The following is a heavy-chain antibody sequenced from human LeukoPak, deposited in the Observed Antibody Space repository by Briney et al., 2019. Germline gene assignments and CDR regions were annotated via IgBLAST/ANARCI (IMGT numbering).Heavy chain of an antibody. CDR2: ISGITTNT. CDR1: GFTFSSYA. D-gene: IGHD3-10*01. CDR3: ARDLSGGGTGGAYAFDN. J-gene: IGHJ3*02. V-gene: IGHV3-23*01. Sequence: PGGSLRLSCAASGFTFSSYAMSWVRQAPGRGLEWVSLISGITTNTYYADSVKGRFTISRDNSKNTLDLQMNSLRAEDTAGYYCARDLSGGGTGGAYAFDNWGQGTMVTVSS.